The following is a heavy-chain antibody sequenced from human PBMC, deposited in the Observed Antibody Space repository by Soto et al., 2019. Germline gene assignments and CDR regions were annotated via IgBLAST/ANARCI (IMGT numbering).Heavy chain of an antibody. D-gene: IGHD6-19*01. V-gene: IGHV3-9*01. CDR2: ISWNSGSI. J-gene: IGHJ4*02. CDR1: GFTFDDYA. CDR3: AKEAISSGSARFDY. Sequence: GGSLRLSCAASGFTFDDYAMHWVRQAPGKGLEWVSGISWNSGSIGYADSVKGRFTISRDNAKNSLYLQMNSLRAEDTALYYCAKEAISSGSARFDYWGQGTLVTVSS.